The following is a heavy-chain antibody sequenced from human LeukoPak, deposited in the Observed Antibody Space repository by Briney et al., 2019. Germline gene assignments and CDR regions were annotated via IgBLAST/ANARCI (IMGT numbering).Heavy chain of an antibody. V-gene: IGHV3-66*01. CDR3: AREPGIAVAEDY. J-gene: IGHJ4*02. D-gene: IGHD6-19*01. CDR2: IYSGGST. CDR1: GFTVSSNY. Sequence: GGSLRLSCAASGFTVSSNYMSWVRQAPGKGLEWVSVIYSGGSTYYADSVKGRFTISRDNSKNSFYLQMNSLRAEDTAVYYCAREPGIAVAEDYWGQGTLVTVSS.